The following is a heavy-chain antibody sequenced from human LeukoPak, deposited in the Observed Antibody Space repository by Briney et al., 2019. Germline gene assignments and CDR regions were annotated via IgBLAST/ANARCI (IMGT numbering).Heavy chain of an antibody. V-gene: IGHV3-23*01. D-gene: IGHD3-22*01. CDR1: GFTFSSYA. CDR3: AKTKSSGYYYDY. CDR2: ISGSGGST. Sequence: PGGSLRLSCAASGFTFSSYALSWVRQAPGKGLEWVSAISGSGGSTYYADSVKGRFTISRDNSKNTLYLQMNSLRAEDTAVYYCAKTKSSGYYYDYWGQGTLVTVSS. J-gene: IGHJ4*02.